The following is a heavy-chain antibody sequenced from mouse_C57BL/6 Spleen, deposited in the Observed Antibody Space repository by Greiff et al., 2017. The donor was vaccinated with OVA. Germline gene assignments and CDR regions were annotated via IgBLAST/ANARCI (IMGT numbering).Heavy chain of an antibody. J-gene: IGHJ1*03. CDR2: INPNNGGT. CDR3: ARGIYPNWYFDV. V-gene: IGHV1-26*01. Sequence: VQLQQSGPELVKPGASVKISCKASGYTFTDYYMNWVKQSHGKSLEWIGDINPNNGGTSYNQKFKGKATLTVDKSSSTAYMELRSLTSEDSAVYYCARGIYPNWYFDVWGTGTTVTVSS. CDR1: GYTFTDYY. D-gene: IGHD2-1*01.